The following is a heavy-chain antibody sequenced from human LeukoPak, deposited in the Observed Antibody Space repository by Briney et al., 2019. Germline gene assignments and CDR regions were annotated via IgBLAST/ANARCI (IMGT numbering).Heavy chain of an antibody. D-gene: IGHD6-19*01. V-gene: IGHV3-48*03. Sequence: PGGSLGLSCAASGFTFSGYDLNWVRQAPGKGLEWVSYISSGGITIYYADSVKGRFTISRDNTKNSLYLQMNSLRAEDTSVYYCAASGYSSGWRDYWGQGTLVTVSS. CDR1: GFTFSGYD. J-gene: IGHJ4*02. CDR3: AASGYSSGWRDY. CDR2: ISSGGITI.